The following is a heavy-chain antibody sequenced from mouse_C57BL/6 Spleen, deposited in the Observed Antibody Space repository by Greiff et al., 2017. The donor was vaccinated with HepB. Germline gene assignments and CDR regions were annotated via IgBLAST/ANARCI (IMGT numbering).Heavy chain of an antibody. Sequence: VQLQQPGAELVKPGASVKLSCKASGYTFTSYWMHWVKQRPGQGLEWIGMIHPNSGSTNYNEKFKSKATLTVDKSSSTAYMQLSSLTSEDSAVYYCAREGELGGVDYWGQGTTLTVSS. CDR1: GYTFTSYW. J-gene: IGHJ2*01. CDR3: AREGELGGVDY. D-gene: IGHD4-1*01. V-gene: IGHV1-64*01. CDR2: IHPNSGST.